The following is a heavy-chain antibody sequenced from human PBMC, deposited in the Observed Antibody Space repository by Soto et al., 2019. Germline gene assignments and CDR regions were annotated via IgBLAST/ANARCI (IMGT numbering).Heavy chain of an antibody. CDR3: ARDGPAIGDFDY. V-gene: IGHV4-4*02. D-gene: IGHD2-15*01. CDR2: IYHYWST. Sequence: PSDPLSPTYPSSGRPIRTSIWRRWCRQPPGRGLEWIGQIYHYWSTNYNPSLKSRVTISVDKSKNQFSLKLSSVTAADTAVYYCARDGPAIGDFDYWGQGTLGTVS. J-gene: IGHJ4*02. CDR1: GRPIRTSIW.